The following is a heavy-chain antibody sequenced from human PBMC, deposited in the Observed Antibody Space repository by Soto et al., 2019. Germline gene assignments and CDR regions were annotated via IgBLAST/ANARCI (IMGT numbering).Heavy chain of an antibody. Sequence: EGQLEESGGGLVQPGGSLRLSCAASGFTFGSYWMSWVRQAPGKGLEWLATIKWDASGKKYVDSVKGRCTMSRDNAKNSLYLQMDSLRAEDTAVYYCARESGYGSGTSVHHYLDYWGHGTLVTVSS. CDR3: ARESGYGSGTSVHHYLDY. CDR1: GFTFGSYW. J-gene: IGHJ4*01. D-gene: IGHD3-10*01. CDR2: IKWDASGK. V-gene: IGHV3-7*01.